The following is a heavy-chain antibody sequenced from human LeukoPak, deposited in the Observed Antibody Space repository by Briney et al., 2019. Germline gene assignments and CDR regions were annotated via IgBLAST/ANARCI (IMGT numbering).Heavy chain of an antibody. CDR2: IWYDGSKQ. Sequence: GGSLRLSCAASGFTFSNYGLHWVRQAPGKGLEWVALIWYDGSKQYYADSVKGRFTISRDNSKNTLYLQINSLRAEDTAVYYCAKDLIAVAGRYYYYGMDVWGQGTTVTVSS. D-gene: IGHD6-19*01. V-gene: IGHV3-30*02. J-gene: IGHJ6*02. CDR3: AKDLIAVAGRYYYYGMDV. CDR1: GFTFSNYG.